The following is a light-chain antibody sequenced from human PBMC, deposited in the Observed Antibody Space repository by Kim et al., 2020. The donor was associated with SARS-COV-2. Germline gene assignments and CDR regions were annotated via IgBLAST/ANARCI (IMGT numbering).Light chain of an antibody. CDR2: DAS. CDR1: QDIRNH. Sequence: SASVGDSVTINCRASQDIRNHLAWFQQKPGKAPKSLIYDASTLQSGVPSKFSGRNSGTEFTLTINSLQPEDFATYYCQQYHSNPPTFGQGTKVEI. J-gene: IGKJ1*01. CDR3: QQYHSNPPT. V-gene: IGKV1-16*02.